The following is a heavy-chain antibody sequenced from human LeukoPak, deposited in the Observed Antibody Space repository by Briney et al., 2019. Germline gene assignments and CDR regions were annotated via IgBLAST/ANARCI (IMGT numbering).Heavy chain of an antibody. CDR2: ISSSGSTI. J-gene: IGHJ4*02. CDR3: AATYSGNWEFDY. D-gene: IGHD1-26*01. V-gene: IGHV3-48*03. Sequence: GGSLRLSCAASGFTFSNYEMNWVRQAPGKGLEWISYISSSGSTISYADSVKGRFTISRDNAKNSLYLQMNSLRAEDTALYYCAATYSGNWEFDYWGQGTLVTVSS. CDR1: GFTFSNYE.